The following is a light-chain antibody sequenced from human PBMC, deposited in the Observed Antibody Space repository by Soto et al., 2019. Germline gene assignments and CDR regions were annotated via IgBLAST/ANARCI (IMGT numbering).Light chain of an antibody. CDR2: DAS. Sequence: EIVMTQSPVTLSVSPGERATLSCRASQSVGRNLAWYQQKPGQAPRLLIYDASNRATGIPARFSGSGSGTEFTLIISSLQSEDFAVYYCQQFNKWPPVLGPGTKVDIK. V-gene: IGKV3-15*01. J-gene: IGKJ3*01. CDR1: QSVGRN. CDR3: QQFNKWPPV.